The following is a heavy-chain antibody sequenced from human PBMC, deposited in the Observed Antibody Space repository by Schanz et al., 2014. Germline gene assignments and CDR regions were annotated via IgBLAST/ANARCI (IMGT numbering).Heavy chain of an antibody. CDR3: ARGTDWNLHY. V-gene: IGHV3-33*08. Sequence: VQLLESGGGVVQPGRSLRLSCAAYGFTLSSYAMHWVRQPAGKGLEWVAVIWNNGVTKYYADSVRGRFTISRDRFQNTLYLRMSSLRAGDTAVYYCARGTDWNLHYWGQGALVTVSS. D-gene: IGHD1-1*01. CDR2: IWNNGVTK. J-gene: IGHJ4*02. CDR1: GFTLSSYA.